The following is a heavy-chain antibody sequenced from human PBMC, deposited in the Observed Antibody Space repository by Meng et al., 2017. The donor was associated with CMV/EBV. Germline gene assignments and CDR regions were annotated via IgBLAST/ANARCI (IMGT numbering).Heavy chain of an antibody. V-gene: IGHV1-2*02. CDR1: GYTFTGYY. CDR3: ARGFSVGVVIKTFDY. J-gene: IGHJ4*02. CDR2: INPKGGGT. D-gene: IGHD3-3*01. Sequence: ASVKVSCKASGYTFTGYYMHWVRQAPGQGLEWMGWINPKGGGTNYAQKFQGRVTMTRDTAISTAYMELSRLRSDDTAVYYCARGFSVGVVIKTFDYWGQGTLVTVSS.